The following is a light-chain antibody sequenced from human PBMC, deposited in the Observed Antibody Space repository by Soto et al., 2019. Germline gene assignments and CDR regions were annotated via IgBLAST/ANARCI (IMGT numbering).Light chain of an antibody. CDR3: QQYGSSPRT. V-gene: IGKV3-20*01. Sequence: PWERATLSCRASQSVSSNYLAWYQKKPGQAPKLLIYGASSGATGIPDRFSGSGSGTDFTLTISRLETEDFAVYDCQQYGSSPRTVGQVTKVEIK. J-gene: IGKJ1*01. CDR1: QSVSSNY. CDR2: GAS.